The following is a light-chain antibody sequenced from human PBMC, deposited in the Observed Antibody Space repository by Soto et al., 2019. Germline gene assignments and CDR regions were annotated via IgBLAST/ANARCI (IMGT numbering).Light chain of an antibody. J-gene: IGKJ5*01. CDR2: DAS. Sequence: IQMNQSPCTLSVSVGDRVTITCRASQSVNKWLAWFQQKPGKVPNLLIFDASTLQTGVPSRFGGGGSGTDFTLTINGLQPEDFAIYYCQQTYTTPITFGQGTRLEV. CDR3: QQTYTTPIT. V-gene: IGKV1-5*01. CDR1: QSVNKW.